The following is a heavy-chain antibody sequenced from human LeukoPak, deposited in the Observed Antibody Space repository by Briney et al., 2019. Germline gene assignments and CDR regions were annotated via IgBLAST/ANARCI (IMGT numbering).Heavy chain of an antibody. CDR3: ARRYRDCSGGSCYWNWFDP. CDR1: GYSFTSYW. J-gene: IGHJ5*02. CDR2: IYPGDSDT. Sequence: GESLKISCKGSGYSFTSYWIGWVRQMPGKGLEWMGIIYPGDSDTRYSPSFQDQVTISADKSISTAYLQWSSLKASDTAMYYCARRYRDCSGGSCYWNWFDPWGQGTLVTVSS. V-gene: IGHV5-51*01. D-gene: IGHD2-15*01.